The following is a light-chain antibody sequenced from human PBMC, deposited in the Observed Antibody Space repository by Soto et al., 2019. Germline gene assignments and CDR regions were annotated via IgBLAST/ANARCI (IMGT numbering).Light chain of an antibody. CDR3: QQYNSYSYT. CDR2: RAS. J-gene: IGKJ2*01. CDR1: QSISSW. V-gene: IGKV1-5*03. Sequence: DIQMTQSPSTLSASVGDRVTITCRASQSISSWWAWYQQKPGKAPILLIYRASSLESGVPSRFSGSGSGTEFTLTISSLQPDDFATYYCQQYNSYSYTFGQGTKLEIK.